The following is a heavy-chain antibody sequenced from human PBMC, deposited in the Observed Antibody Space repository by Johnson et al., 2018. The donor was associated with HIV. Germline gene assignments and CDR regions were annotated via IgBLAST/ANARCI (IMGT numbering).Heavy chain of an antibody. V-gene: IGHV3-9*01. CDR2: ISWNSGSI. CDR1: GFTFDDYA. D-gene: IGHD6-19*01. Sequence: EVQLVESGGGLVQPGRSLRLSCAASGFTFDDYAMHWVRQAPGKGLEWVSGISWNSGSIGYADSVKGRFTISRDNAKNSLYLQMNSLRAEDTAVYFCAKSSIAVQDAFDIWGRGTMVTVSS. CDR3: AKSSIAVQDAFDI. J-gene: IGHJ3*02.